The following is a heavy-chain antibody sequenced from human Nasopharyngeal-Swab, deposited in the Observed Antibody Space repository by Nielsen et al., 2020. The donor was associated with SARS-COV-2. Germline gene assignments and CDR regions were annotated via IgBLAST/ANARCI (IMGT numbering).Heavy chain of an antibody. V-gene: IGHV3-48*01. CDR3: ARDREWAFDY. D-gene: IGHD3-3*01. J-gene: IGHJ4*02. Sequence: GESLKISCADSGLTFSNNPVNWVRRAPGKGPEWVPHIRSDTTTIRYADSVKGRFTISRDNARNSVYLQMNSLRAEDTAVYYCARDREWAFDYWGQGILVTVSS. CDR2: IRSDTTTI. CDR1: GLTFSNNP.